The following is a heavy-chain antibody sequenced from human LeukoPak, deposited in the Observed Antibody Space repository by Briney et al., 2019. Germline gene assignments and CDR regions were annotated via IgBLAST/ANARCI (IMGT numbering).Heavy chain of an antibody. CDR3: ARVITGTTRLKKHYNWFDP. Sequence: GTLRLSCAASGFTFSSYGMSWVRQAPGKGLEWIGEINHSGSTNYNPSLKSRVTISVDTSKNQFSLKLSSVTAADTAVYYCARVITGTTRLKKHYNWFDPWGQGTLVTVSS. J-gene: IGHJ5*02. CDR1: GFTFSSYG. D-gene: IGHD1-7*01. CDR2: INHSGST. V-gene: IGHV4-34*01.